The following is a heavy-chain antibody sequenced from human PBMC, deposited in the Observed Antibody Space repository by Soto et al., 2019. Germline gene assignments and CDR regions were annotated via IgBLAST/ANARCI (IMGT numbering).Heavy chain of an antibody. J-gene: IGHJ4*02. CDR1: VESISIYY. V-gene: IGHV4-59*01. Sequence: SETLSLTCTVSVESISIYYWSWIRQPPGKGLEWIGYMYYSGSTNYNPSLKSRVTTSVDTSKNQFSLKLSSVTAADTAVYYCARDAGGPADYWGQGTLVTVSS. CDR2: MYYSGST. D-gene: IGHD2-15*01. CDR3: ARDAGGPADY.